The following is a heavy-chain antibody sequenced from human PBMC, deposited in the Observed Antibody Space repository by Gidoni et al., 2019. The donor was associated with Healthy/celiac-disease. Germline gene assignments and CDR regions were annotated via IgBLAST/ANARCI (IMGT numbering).Heavy chain of an antibody. CDR3: DASGPPGDAFDI. V-gene: IGHV1-69*02. J-gene: IGHJ3*02. Sequence: QVQLVQPGAEVKKPGSSVKVSCKASGGTFSSYTISWVRQAPGQGLEWMGRIIPILGIANYAQKFQGRVTITADKSTSTAYMELSSLRSEDTAVYYCDASGPPGDAFDIWGQGTMVTVFS. CDR1: GGTFSSYT. D-gene: IGHD3-10*01. CDR2: IIPILGIA.